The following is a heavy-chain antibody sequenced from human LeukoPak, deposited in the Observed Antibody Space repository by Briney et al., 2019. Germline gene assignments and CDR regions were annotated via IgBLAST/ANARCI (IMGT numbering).Heavy chain of an antibody. D-gene: IGHD5-18*01. CDR2: ISYDGSNK. Sequence: PGRSLRLSCAASGFTFSSYAMHWVRQAPGKGLEWVAVISYDGSNKYYADSVKGRFTISRDNYKNTLYLQMNSLRAEDTAVYYCAREGYSYGFGGKYIWFDPRGQGTLVTVSS. CDR1: GFTFSSYA. CDR3: AREGYSYGFGGKYIWFDP. V-gene: IGHV3-30-3*01. J-gene: IGHJ5*02.